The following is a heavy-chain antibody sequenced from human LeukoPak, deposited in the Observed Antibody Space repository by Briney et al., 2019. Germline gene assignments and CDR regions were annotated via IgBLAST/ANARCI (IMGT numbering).Heavy chain of an antibody. V-gene: IGHV1-2*02. D-gene: IGHD3-22*01. J-gene: IGHJ4*02. CDR1: GYTFTGYF. CDR3: AREYYDSSGYYLGGDDFDY. CDR2: INPNSGGT. Sequence: ASVKVSCKASGYTFTGYFMHWVRQAPGQGLEWMGWINPNSGGTNYAQKFQGRVTMTRDTSISTAYMELSGLLSDDTAVYYCAREYYDSSGYYLGGDDFDYWGQGTLVTVSS.